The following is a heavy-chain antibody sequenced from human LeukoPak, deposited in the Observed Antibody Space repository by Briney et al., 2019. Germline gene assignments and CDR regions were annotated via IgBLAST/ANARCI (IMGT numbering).Heavy chain of an antibody. Sequence: ASVKVSCTASGGTFGSFVISWVRQAPGQGPEWMGGIIPIFKTTDYAQKFQGRVTITADEATSTAFMELSSLRPEDTAVYYCAITYSRLRPTALVTADYWGRGTLVSVSS. CDR2: IIPIFKTT. CDR1: GGTFGSFV. CDR3: AITYSRLRPTALVTADY. V-gene: IGHV1-69*13. D-gene: IGHD5-18*01. J-gene: IGHJ4*02.